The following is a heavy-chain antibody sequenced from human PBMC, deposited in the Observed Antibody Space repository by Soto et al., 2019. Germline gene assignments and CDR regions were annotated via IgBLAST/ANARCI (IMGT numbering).Heavy chain of an antibody. CDR2: IYYSGSS. CDR3: ARHRGAGWLGDSGPDY. J-gene: IGHJ4*02. Sequence: SETLSLTCTVSGGSISSRSHYWGWIRQPPGKGLEWIGSIYYSGSSYYSPSLKSRVTISVDTSKNQFSLKLSSVTAADTAVYYCARHRGAGWLGDSGPDYWGEEILVTVSS. V-gene: IGHV4-39*01. CDR1: GGSISSRSHY. D-gene: IGHD3-10*01.